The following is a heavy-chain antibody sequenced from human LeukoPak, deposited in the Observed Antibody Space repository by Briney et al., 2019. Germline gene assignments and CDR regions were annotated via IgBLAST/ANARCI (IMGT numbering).Heavy chain of an antibody. CDR1: GFTFSSYE. CDR2: ISSSGSTI. V-gene: IGHV3-48*03. Sequence: GGSLRLSCAASGFTFSSYEMNWVRQAPGKGLEWVAYISSSGSTIYYADSVKGRFTISRDNAKNSLYLQMNSLRAEDTAVYYCARRGYYDSSGYSFPFDYWGQGTLVTVSS. D-gene: IGHD3-22*01. CDR3: ARRGYYDSSGYSFPFDY. J-gene: IGHJ4*02.